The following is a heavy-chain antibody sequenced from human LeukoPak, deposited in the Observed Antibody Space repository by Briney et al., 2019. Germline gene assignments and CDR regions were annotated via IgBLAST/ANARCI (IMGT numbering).Heavy chain of an antibody. CDR2: IYYNGNT. CDR3: GRLDDYDYSAW. J-gene: IGHJ4*02. CDR1: SASIRSSNYY. D-gene: IGHD3-22*01. Sequence: SETLSLTCTVSSASIRSSNYYWGWTRHPPGKGLEWIGSIYYNGNTYYNPSLKSRVTISVATSKTQFSLKWNSVTAPDTAVYFCGRLDDYDYSAWWGQGILVTVSS. V-gene: IGHV4-39*01.